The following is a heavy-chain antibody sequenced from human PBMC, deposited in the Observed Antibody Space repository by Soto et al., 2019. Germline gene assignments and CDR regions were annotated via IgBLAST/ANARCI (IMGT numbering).Heavy chain of an antibody. CDR2: VYHSGST. V-gene: IGHV4-4*02. J-gene: IGHJ4*02. D-gene: IGHD2-2*01. CDR3: ARAKLCNSLSCPHSFDT. Sequence: QVHLQESGPGLVNASGTLSLTCGVSGGSISTNNWWSWVRQTPGQGLEWIVEVYHSGSTNYNPSLKSRITISVAQSKNQFSLRFTSVTAADSAVYYCARAKLCNSLSCPHSFDTWGQGTLVSVSS. CDR1: GGSISTNNW.